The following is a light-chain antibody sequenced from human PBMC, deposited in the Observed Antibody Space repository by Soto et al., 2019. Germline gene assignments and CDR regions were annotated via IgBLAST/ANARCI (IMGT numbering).Light chain of an antibody. Sequence: DIQMTQSPSTLYSSLGDRVTITCRASQSISRWLAWYQQKPGKAPRLLIHDASSLQSGVPSRFSGSGSGTEFTLTISSMKPDDFATDDCQQHQSYWSFCQGTKVDIK. V-gene: IGKV1-5*01. CDR3: QQHQSYWS. J-gene: IGKJ1*01. CDR1: QSISRW. CDR2: DAS.